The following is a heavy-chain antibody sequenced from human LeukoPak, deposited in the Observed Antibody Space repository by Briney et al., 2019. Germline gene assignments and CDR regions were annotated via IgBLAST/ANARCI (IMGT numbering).Heavy chain of an antibody. CDR1: GFTFSSYW. CDR3: VRSIGNNYGLFDY. CDR2: ISTDGRST. V-gene: IGHV3-74*01. Sequence: GGSLRLSCAASGFTFSSYWMHWVRRAPGKGLVWVSRISTDGRSTSYADSVRGRFTISRDNAKNTVYLQMNSLRGEDTAVYYCVRSIGNNYGLFDYWGQGTLVTVSS. D-gene: IGHD5-18*01. J-gene: IGHJ4*02.